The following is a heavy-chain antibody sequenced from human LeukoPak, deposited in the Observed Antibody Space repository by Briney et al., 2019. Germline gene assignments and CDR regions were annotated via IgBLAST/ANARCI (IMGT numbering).Heavy chain of an antibody. J-gene: IGHJ6*03. V-gene: IGHV3-11*04. CDR1: GFTFSDYY. CDR3: ARDLRYCSGGSCYDYYYYMDV. Sequence: GGSLRLSCAASGFTFSDYYMSWIRQAPGKGLEGVSYISSSGSTIYYEDSVKGRFTISRDNAKNSLYLQMNSLRAEDTAVYYCARDLRYCSGGSCYDYYYYMDVWGKGTTVTVSS. D-gene: IGHD2-15*01. CDR2: ISSSGSTI.